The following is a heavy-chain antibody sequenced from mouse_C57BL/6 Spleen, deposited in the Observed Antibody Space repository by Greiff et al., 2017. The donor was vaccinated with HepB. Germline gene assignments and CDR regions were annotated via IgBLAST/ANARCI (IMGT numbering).Heavy chain of an antibody. V-gene: IGHV1-53*01. CDR3: ASLDSSGYYFDY. J-gene: IGHJ2*01. CDR2: INPSNGGT. Sequence: QVQLQQPGTELVKPGASVKLSCKASGYTFTSYWMHWVKQRPGQGLEWIGNINPSNGGTNYNEKFKSKATLTVDKSSSTAYMQRSSLTSEDSAVYYCASLDSSGYYFDYWGQGTTVTVSS. D-gene: IGHD3-2*02. CDR1: GYTFTSYW.